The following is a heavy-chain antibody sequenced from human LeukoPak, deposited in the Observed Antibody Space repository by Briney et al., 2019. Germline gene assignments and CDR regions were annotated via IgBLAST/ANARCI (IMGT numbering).Heavy chain of an antibody. D-gene: IGHD1-26*01. Sequence: APVKASCKASRYTFTTYGISTVPQSPGHRGKCMGIINPSVGRTSSAPKFQARVTMSRDMSTSTIYMELSRPPSQDPALRYCARPHNRGWGNQWELASTSYYYFMDVWGEGTTVTVSS. J-gene: IGHJ6*03. CDR1: RYTFTTYG. V-gene: IGHV1-46*01. CDR2: INPSVGRT. CDR3: ARPHNRGWGNQWELASTSYYYFMDV.